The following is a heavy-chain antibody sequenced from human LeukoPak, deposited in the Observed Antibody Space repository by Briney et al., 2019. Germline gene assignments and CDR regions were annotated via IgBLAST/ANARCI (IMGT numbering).Heavy chain of an antibody. CDR3: ARSRVTMVRGDVGY. CDR2: ISSGGSTI. D-gene: IGHD3-10*01. Sequence: SGGSLRLSCAASGFTFSDYYMSWIRQAPGKGLEWVSYISSGGSTIYYADSVKGRFTISRDNAKNSLYLQMNSLRAEDTAVYYCARSRVTMVRGDVGYWGQGTLVTVSS. V-gene: IGHV3-11*01. CDR1: GFTFSDYY. J-gene: IGHJ4*02.